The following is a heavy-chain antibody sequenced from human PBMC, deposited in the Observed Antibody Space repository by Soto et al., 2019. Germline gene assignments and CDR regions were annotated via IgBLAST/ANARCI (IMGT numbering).Heavy chain of an antibody. CDR3: ARQHYYDSSGYYTWN. V-gene: IGHV4-39*01. Sequence: TLSLVWSVSGGSIRSNIYYWGWIRQPPGKGLEWIATVHDSGSTYYTPSLKNRVTISADTSNNQFSLRLNSVTAADTAVYYCARQHYYDSSGYYTWNWGQG. J-gene: IGHJ4*02. CDR2: VHDSGST. CDR1: GGSIRSNIYY. D-gene: IGHD3-22*01.